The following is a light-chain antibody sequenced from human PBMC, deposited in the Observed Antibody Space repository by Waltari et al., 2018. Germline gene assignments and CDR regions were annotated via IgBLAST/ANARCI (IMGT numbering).Light chain of an antibody. V-gene: IGKV3-20*01. CDR1: QSVSRT. CDR2: GAS. Sequence: EIVLTQSPGTLSLSPGERATHSCRASQSVSRTLAWYQQKPGQAAKLLIYGASIRATGIPDRFTGSGSGTDFSITISSMEPEDFVIYFCQHYVRLPATFGQGTKVEIK. J-gene: IGKJ1*01. CDR3: QHYVRLPAT.